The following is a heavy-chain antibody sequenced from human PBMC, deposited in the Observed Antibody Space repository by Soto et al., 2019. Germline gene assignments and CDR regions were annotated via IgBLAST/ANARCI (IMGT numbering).Heavy chain of an antibody. Sequence: QVHLVQSGAEVKKPGASVKVSCKASGYTFTDYYIHWVRQAPGQGLEWMGWIYPKSAVTNTAKKFQGRVTMTRDTSISTAYMELSSLRSDETAVYYCARDLAFYELPYYYGMDAWGQGTTVTVSS. CDR1: GYTFTDYY. J-gene: IGHJ6*02. CDR3: ARDLAFYELPYYYGMDA. D-gene: IGHD3-3*02. V-gene: IGHV1-2*02. CDR2: IYPKSAVT.